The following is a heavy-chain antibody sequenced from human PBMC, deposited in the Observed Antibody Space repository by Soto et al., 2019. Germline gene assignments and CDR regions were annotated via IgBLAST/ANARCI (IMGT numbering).Heavy chain of an antibody. CDR2: INPSGGST. Sequence: QVQLVQSGAEVKKSGASVKVSCKASGYTFTSYYMHWVRQAPGQGLEWMGIINPSGGSTSYAQEFQGRVTMTRDTSTSTLYMDLSSLRSEDTAVYYCARARIAARGSYYYYGMDVWGQGTTVTVSS. V-gene: IGHV1-46*01. J-gene: IGHJ6*02. D-gene: IGHD6-6*01. CDR3: ARARIAARGSYYYYGMDV. CDR1: GYTFTSYY.